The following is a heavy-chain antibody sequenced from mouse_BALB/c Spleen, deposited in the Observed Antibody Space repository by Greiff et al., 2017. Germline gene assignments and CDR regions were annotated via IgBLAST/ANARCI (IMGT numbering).Heavy chain of an antibody. D-gene: IGHD2-3*01. V-gene: IGHV1S137*01. J-gene: IGHJ4*01. CDR3: ARPHDGYYAMDY. Sequence: QVQLKESGAELVRPGVSVKISCKGSGYTFTDYAMHWVKQSHAKSLEWIGVISTYYGDASYNQKFKGKATMTVDKSSSTAYMELARLTSEDSAIYYCARPHDGYYAMDYWGQGTSVTVSS. CDR1: GYTFTDYA. CDR2: ISTYYGDA.